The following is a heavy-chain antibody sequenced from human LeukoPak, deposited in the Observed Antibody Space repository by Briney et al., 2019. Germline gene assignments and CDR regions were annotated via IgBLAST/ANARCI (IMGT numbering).Heavy chain of an antibody. CDR2: INHSGST. V-gene: IGHV4-34*01. CDR3: ARDGDDILTGPYGMDV. Sequence: SETLSLTCAVYGGSFSGYYWSWIRQPPGKGLEWIGEINHSGSTNYNPSLKSRVTISVDTSKNQFSLKLSSVTAADTAVYYCARDGDDILTGPYGMDVWGQGTTVTVSS. D-gene: IGHD3-9*01. J-gene: IGHJ6*02. CDR1: GGSFSGYY.